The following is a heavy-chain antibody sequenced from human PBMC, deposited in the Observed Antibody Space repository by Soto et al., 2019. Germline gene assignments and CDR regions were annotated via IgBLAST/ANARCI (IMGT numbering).Heavy chain of an antibody. V-gene: IGHV4-4*02. CDR1: DGSISDSNW. CDR2: IYHSGNT. CDR3: VRLKRTPNDAFDI. Sequence: KASETLSLTCAVFDGSISDSNWWSWVRQPPGKGLEWIGEIYHSGNTNYDPSLRSRVTISVDKSKNQFSLKMTSMTAADTAVYFCVRLKRTPNDAFDIWGQGTSVTVSS. J-gene: IGHJ3*02.